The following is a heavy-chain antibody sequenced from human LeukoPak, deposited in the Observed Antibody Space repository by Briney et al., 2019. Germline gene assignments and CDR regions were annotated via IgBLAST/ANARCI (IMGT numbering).Heavy chain of an antibody. J-gene: IGHJ3*02. CDR2: ISSGGTDT. Sequence: GGSLRLSCAASGFTFSTYPISWVRQAPGKGLEWVSAISSGGTDTYYADSVRGRFTISRDNSKNTLYLQMNSLRAEDTAVYYCVKDSVRGYSGYGNDGFEIWGQGTMVTVSS. CDR1: GFTFSTYP. D-gene: IGHD5-12*01. CDR3: VKDSVRGYSGYGNDGFEI. V-gene: IGHV3-23*01.